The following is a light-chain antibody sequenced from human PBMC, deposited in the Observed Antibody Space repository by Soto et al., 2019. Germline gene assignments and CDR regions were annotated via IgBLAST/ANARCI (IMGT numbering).Light chain of an antibody. CDR2: AAS. CDR3: QQGYSTTIT. Sequence: DIQMTQSPSSLSASVGDRVTITCRASQSISSYLNWYQQKPGKAPKLLIYAASSLQSGVPSRFSGSGSGTDFTLTISSLKNEDFATYYCQQGYSTTITFGQGTRLEIK. J-gene: IGKJ5*01. CDR1: QSISSY. V-gene: IGKV1-39*01.